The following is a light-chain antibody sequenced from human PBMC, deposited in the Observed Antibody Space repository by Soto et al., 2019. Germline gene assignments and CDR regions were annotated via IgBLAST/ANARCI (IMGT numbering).Light chain of an antibody. J-gene: IGKJ4*01. Sequence: EIVLTQSPATLSLSPGERATLSCRASQSVSSSYLAWYQQKPGQAPRLLIYGASSRATGIPDRFSGSGSGTDFTLTISRLEPEDFAVYYCQQYGSSLRLTFGGGTKVEIK. CDR2: GAS. V-gene: IGKV3-20*01. CDR1: QSVSSSY. CDR3: QQYGSSLRLT.